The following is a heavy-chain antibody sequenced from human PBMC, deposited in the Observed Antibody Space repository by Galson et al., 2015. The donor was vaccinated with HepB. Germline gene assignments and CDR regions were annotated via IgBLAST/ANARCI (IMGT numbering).Heavy chain of an antibody. D-gene: IGHD1-26*01. J-gene: IGHJ4*02. CDR2: IKQDGSEK. CDR3: ARTIVGATGGAIDY. V-gene: IGHV3-7*03. Sequence: SLRLSCAASGFTFSSYWMSWVRQAPGKGLEWVANIKQDGSEKYYVDSVKGRFTISRDNAKNSLYLQMNSLRAEDTAVYYCARTIVGATGGAIDYWGQGTLVTVSS. CDR1: GFTFSSYW.